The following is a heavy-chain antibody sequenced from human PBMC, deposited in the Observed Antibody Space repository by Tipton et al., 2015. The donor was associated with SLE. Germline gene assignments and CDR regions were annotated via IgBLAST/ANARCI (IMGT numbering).Heavy chain of an antibody. J-gene: IGHJ6*03. CDR1: GGTFNNYD. Sequence: QSGPEVKKPGSSVKVSCKASGGTFNNYDISWVRQAPGQGLEWMGRIIPLSGTANYAQKFQDRITITTDDSTSTAYMELSSLRSEDTAVYYCARGTKMWRIGHIYYFMDVWGKGTTVTVSS. CDR2: IIPLSGTA. D-gene: IGHD3/OR15-3a*01. CDR3: ARGTKMWRIGHIYYFMDV. V-gene: IGHV1-69*05.